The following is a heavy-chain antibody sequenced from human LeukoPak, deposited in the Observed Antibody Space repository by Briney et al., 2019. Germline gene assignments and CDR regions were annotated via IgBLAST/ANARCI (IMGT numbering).Heavy chain of an antibody. Sequence: GGSLRLSCAASGFTFSSYGMHWVRQAPGKGLERVAVIWYDGSNKYYADSVKGRFTISRDNSKNTLYLQMNSLRAEDTAVYYCARDIAVAGNYDYWGQGTLVTVSS. J-gene: IGHJ4*02. D-gene: IGHD6-19*01. CDR2: IWYDGSNK. V-gene: IGHV3-33*01. CDR1: GFTFSSYG. CDR3: ARDIAVAGNYDY.